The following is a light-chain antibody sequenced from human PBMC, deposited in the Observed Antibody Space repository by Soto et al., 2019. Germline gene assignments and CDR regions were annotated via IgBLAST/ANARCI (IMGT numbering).Light chain of an antibody. CDR3: AAWDDIVSAYYV. J-gene: IGLJ1*01. CDR1: SSNIGSNY. Sequence: QSVLTQPPSASGTPGQRVTISCSGSSSNIGSNYVYWYQQLPGTAPKLLIYRNNQRPSGVPDRFSGSKSGTSASLAISGLRYEDEADYYCAAWDDIVSAYYVFGTGTKLTVL. V-gene: IGLV1-47*01. CDR2: RNN.